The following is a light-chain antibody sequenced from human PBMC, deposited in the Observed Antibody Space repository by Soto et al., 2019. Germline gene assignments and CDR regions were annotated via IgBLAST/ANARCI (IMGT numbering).Light chain of an antibody. V-gene: IGLV2-8*01. CDR3: SSYAGSKL. J-gene: IGLJ2*01. Sequence: QSALTQPPSASGSPGQSVTISCTGISSDVGDYNYVSWYQQHPGKAPKLIIYEVTKRPSGVPDRFSGSKSGNTASLTVSGLQAEDEADYYCSSYAGSKLFGGGTKVTVL. CDR2: EVT. CDR1: SSDVGDYNY.